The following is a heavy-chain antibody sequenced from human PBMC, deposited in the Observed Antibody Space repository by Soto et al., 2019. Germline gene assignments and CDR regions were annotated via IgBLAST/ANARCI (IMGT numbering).Heavy chain of an antibody. CDR3: ASYLYYESSGYDFRYYYGMDV. J-gene: IGHJ6*02. CDR1: GGSISSSSYY. D-gene: IGHD3-22*01. Sequence: PSETLSLTCTVSGGSISSSSYYWGWIRQPPGKGLEWIGSIYYSGSTYYNPSLQIRVTISVDTSKNPFSLKLSSVTDAETAVYYCASYLYYESSGYDFRYYYGMDVWGQGTTVTVSS. CDR2: IYYSGST. V-gene: IGHV4-39*01.